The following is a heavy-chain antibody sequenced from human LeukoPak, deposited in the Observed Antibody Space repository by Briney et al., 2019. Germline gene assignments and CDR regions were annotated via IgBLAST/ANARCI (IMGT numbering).Heavy chain of an antibody. Sequence: GSLRLPGSASGFTFRSYAMSWVRQAPGKGLEWVAAISGSGGSPYYADSVKGQFTISRDNSQSMLYLQMNRLRAEDTAVYYWASRVQLVPYYFDGWGQRTLVTVSS. CDR2: ISGSGGSP. V-gene: IGHV3-23*01. CDR3: ASRVQLVPYYFDG. J-gene: IGHJ4*02. D-gene: IGHD6-13*01. CDR1: GFTFRSYA.